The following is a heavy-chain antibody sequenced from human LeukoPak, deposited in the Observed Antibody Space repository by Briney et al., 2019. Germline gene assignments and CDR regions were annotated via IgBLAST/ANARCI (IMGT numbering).Heavy chain of an antibody. CDR1: GFTFSSYA. CDR2: ISYDGSNK. J-gene: IGHJ5*02. V-gene: IGHV3-30-3*01. D-gene: IGHD2-2*01. CDR3: AREGGDIVVVPAAPNWFDP. Sequence: GRSPRLSCAASGFTFSSYAMHWVRQAPGKGQEWVAVISYDGSNKYYADSVKGRFTISRDNSKNTLYLQMNSLRAEDTAVYYCAREGGDIVVVPAAPNWFDPWGQGTLVTVSS.